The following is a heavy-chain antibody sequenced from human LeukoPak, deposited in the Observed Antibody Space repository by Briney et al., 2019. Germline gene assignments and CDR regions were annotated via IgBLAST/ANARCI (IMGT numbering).Heavy chain of an antibody. CDR1: GGSFSGYY. CDR2: INHSGST. Sequence: PSETLSLTCAVYGGSFSGYYWSWIRQPPGKGLEWIGEINHSGSTNYNPSLKSRVTISVDTSKNQFSLKLGSVTAADTAVYYCARSARARLPNDYWGQGTLVTVSS. D-gene: IGHD6-25*01. CDR3: ARSARARLPNDY. J-gene: IGHJ4*02. V-gene: IGHV4-34*01.